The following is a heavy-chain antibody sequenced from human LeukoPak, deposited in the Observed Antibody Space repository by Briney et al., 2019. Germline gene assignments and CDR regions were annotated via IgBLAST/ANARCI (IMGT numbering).Heavy chain of an antibody. J-gene: IGHJ1*01. D-gene: IGHD6-25*01. CDR2: ISGSGGTT. CDR3: AKESRLHEYFQH. V-gene: IGHV3-23*01. CDR1: GFTFSSYA. Sequence: GGSLRLSCAASGFTFSSYAMSWVRQAPGKGLEWVSAISGSGGTTYYADSVKGRFTISRDNSKSTLYVQMNSLRAEDTAVYYCAKESRLHEYFQHWGQGTLVTVSS.